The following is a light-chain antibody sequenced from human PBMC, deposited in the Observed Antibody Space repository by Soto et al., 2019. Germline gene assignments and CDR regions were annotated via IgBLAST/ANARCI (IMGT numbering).Light chain of an antibody. CDR3: QQYSRSRT. Sequence: EIVFAQSPATRSFSPRERDTLSCRASQSVGSFLVWYRQKPGQPPRLLIHDASSRATGIPVRFSGSGSETDFTLTITRLEPEDFAVYYCQQYSRSRTFGQGTKVDIK. V-gene: IGKV3-20*01. CDR1: QSVGSF. CDR2: DAS. J-gene: IGKJ1*01.